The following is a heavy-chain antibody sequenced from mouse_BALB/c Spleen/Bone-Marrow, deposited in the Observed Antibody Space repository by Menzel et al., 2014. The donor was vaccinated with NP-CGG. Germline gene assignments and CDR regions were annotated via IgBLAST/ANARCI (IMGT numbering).Heavy chain of an antibody. J-gene: IGHJ3*01. Sequence: EVQEVESGGGLVQPGGFLKLSCAASGFDFSRYWLSCVRLAPGKGLEWIGAINPDSNTINYTPSLKDKFIISRDNAKNTLYLQVSKVRSEDTALYYCARLGYYGGFAYWGQGTLVTVSA. D-gene: IGHD2-3*01. CDR2: INPDSNTI. CDR1: GFDFSRYW. V-gene: IGHV4-1*02. CDR3: ARLGYYGGFAY.